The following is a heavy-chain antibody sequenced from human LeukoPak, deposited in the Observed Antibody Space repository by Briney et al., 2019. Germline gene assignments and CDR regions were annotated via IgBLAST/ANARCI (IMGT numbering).Heavy chain of an antibody. V-gene: IGHV1-69*05. CDR2: IIPIFGTA. J-gene: IGHJ3*02. CDR1: GGTFSSYA. D-gene: IGHD2-2*01. Sequence: SVKVSCKASGGTFSSYAISWVRQAPGQGLEWMGGIIPIFGTANYAQKFQGRVTITTHESTSTAYMELSSLRSEDTAVYYCARDGGYCSSTSCYDDAFDIWGQGTMVTVSS. CDR3: ARDGGYCSSTSCYDDAFDI.